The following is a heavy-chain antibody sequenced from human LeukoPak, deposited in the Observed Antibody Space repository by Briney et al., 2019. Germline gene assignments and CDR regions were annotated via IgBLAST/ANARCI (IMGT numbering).Heavy chain of an antibody. CDR2: IRSKANNYAT. CDR1: GFTLSGSA. D-gene: IGHD3-10*01. CDR3: TRHPDDGSGSYYVD. J-gene: IGHJ4*02. Sequence: GGSLKLSCAASGFTLSGSAMHWVRQTSGKGLEWVGRIRSKANNYATAYAASVKGRFTISRDDSKNTAYLQMNTLKTEDTAVYYCTRHPDDGSGSYYVDWGQGTLVTVSS. V-gene: IGHV3-73*01.